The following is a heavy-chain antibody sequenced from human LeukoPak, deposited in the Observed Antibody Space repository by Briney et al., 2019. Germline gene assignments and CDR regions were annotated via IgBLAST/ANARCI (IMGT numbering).Heavy chain of an antibody. J-gene: IGHJ5*02. CDR1: GFTFDDYA. CDR3: AKDGYYYDSSGYGWFDP. Sequence: GGPLRLSCAASGFTFDDYAMHWVRQAPGKGLEWVSLISGDGGSTYYADSVKGRFTISRDNSKNSLYLQMNSLRTEDTALYYCAKDGYYYDSSGYGWFDPWGQGTLVTVSS. V-gene: IGHV3-43*02. CDR2: ISGDGGST. D-gene: IGHD3-22*01.